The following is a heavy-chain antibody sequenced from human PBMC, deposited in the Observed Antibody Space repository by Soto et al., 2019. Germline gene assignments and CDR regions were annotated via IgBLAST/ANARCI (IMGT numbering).Heavy chain of an antibody. D-gene: IGHD2-2*01. CDR1: GFTFSSYS. Sequence: VQLVESGGGLVKPGGPLRLSCAASGFTFSSYSMNWVRQAPGKGLEWVSAIRSSSSLIFYADSVKGRFTISRDNAKNSLYLQMNSLRAEDTAVYYCARRYCTSTNCYSFDYWGQGTLVTVSS. V-gene: IGHV3-21*01. CDR3: ARRYCTSTNCYSFDY. J-gene: IGHJ4*02. CDR2: IRSSSSLI.